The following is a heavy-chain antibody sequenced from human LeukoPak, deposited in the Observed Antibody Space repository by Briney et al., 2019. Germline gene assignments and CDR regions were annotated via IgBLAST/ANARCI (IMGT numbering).Heavy chain of an antibody. D-gene: IGHD5-18*01. CDR3: AKEVYSYGLKFDY. Sequence: PGGSLRLSCAASGFTFTTYAMSWVRQAPGKGLEWVSTVSGSGGSTYYADSVKGRFTISRDNSKNTLYLQMNSLRAEDTAVYYCAKEVYSYGLKFDYWGQGTLVTVSS. CDR1: GFTFTTYA. CDR2: VSGSGGST. J-gene: IGHJ4*02. V-gene: IGHV3-23*01.